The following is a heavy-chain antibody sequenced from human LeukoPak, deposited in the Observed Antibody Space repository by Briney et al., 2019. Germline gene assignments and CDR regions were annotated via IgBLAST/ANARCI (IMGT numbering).Heavy chain of an antibody. D-gene: IGHD3-10*01. CDR2: ISWNSGSI. CDR3: AKDFWTGSGSYFYLFDY. Sequence: GSSLRLSCAASGFIFDDYAMHWVRQAPGKGLEWVSGISWNSGSIGYADSVKGRFTISRDNAKNSLYLQMNSLRAEDTALYYCAKDFWTGSGSYFYLFDYWGQGTLVTVSS. CDR1: GFIFDDYA. J-gene: IGHJ4*02. V-gene: IGHV3-9*01.